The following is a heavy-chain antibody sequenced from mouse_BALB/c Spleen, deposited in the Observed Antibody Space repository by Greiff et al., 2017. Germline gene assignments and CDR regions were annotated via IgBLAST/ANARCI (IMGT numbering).Heavy chain of an antibody. CDR3: ARGGYGSTAWFAY. CDR1: GFSLTSYG. CDR2: IWAGGST. V-gene: IGHV2-9*02. D-gene: IGHD1-1*01. Sequence: VQLQQSGPGLVAPSQSLSITCTVSGFSLTSYGVHWVRQPPGKGLEWLGVIWAGGSTNYNSALMSRLSISKDNSKSQVFLKMNSLQTDDTAMYYCARGGYGSTAWFAYWGQGTLVTVSA. J-gene: IGHJ3*01.